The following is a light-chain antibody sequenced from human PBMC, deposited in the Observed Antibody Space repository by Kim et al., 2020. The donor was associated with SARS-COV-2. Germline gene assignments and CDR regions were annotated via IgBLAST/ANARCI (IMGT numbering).Light chain of an antibody. CDR2: AAS. CDR1: QSVSNNY. Sequence: PGERATLSCRASQSVSNNYLAWYQRKPGQAPRHLIYAASTRATGIPDRFAGSGSGTDFTLTISRLESEDFAVYYCQQYGGAPPLTFGGGTKVDIK. V-gene: IGKV3-20*01. J-gene: IGKJ4*01. CDR3: QQYGGAPPLT.